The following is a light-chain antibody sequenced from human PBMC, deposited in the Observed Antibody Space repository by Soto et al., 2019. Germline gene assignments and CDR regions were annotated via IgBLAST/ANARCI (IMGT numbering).Light chain of an antibody. CDR2: GNS. J-gene: IGLJ1*01. V-gene: IGLV1-40*01. CDR3: HCCVSSLSGLV. CDR1: SSNIGAGYD. Sequence: QSVLTQPPSVSGAPGQRVTISCTGSSSNIGAGYDVHWYQQLPGTAPKLLLFGNSNRPSGVPDRFSCSKSDTSASLAITGLQAEDDADYYCHCCVSSLSGLVFGTGTKVTVL.